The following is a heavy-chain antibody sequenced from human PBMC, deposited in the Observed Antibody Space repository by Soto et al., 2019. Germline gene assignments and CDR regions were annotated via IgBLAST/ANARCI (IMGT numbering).Heavy chain of an antibody. CDR1: GGTFSSYA. CDR3: ARAKFRSSSSMDYYYGMDV. V-gene: IGHV1-69*06. D-gene: IGHD6-6*01. J-gene: IGHJ6*02. CDR2: IIPIFGTA. Sequence: ASGKVSCKASGGTFSSYAISWVRQAPGQGLEWMGGIIPIFGTANYAQKFQGRVTITADKSTSTAYMELSSLRSEDTAVYYCARAKFRSSSSMDYYYGMDVWGQGTTVTVS.